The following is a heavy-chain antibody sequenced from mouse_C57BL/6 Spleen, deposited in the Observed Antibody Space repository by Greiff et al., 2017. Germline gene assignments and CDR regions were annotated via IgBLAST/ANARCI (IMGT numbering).Heavy chain of an antibody. V-gene: IGHV1-81*01. CDR1: GYTFTSYG. J-gene: IGHJ2*01. Sequence: QVQLQQSGAELARPGASVKLSCKASGYTFTSYGISWVKQRTGQGLEWIGEIYPRSGNTYYNEKFKGKATLTADKSSSTEYMELRSLTSEDSAVYFCARRDYGSSYGDYWGQGTTLTVSS. D-gene: IGHD1-1*01. CDR3: ARRDYGSSYGDY. CDR2: IYPRSGNT.